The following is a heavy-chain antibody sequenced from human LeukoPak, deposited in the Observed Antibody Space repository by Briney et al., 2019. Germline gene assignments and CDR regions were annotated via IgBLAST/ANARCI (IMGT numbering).Heavy chain of an antibody. J-gene: IGHJ6*03. D-gene: IGHD6-13*01. CDR2: INHSGST. Sequence: SSETLSLTCAVYGGSFSGYYWSWIRQPPGKGLEWIGEINHSGSTNYNPSLKSRVTISVDTSKNQFSLKLSSVTAADTAVYYCARGRSSSSLYYYYMDVRGKGTTVTVSS. CDR1: GGSFSGYY. CDR3: ARGRSSSSLYYYYMDV. V-gene: IGHV4-34*01.